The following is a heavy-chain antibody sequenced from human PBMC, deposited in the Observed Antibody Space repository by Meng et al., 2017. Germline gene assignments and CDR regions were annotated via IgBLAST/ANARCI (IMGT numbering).Heavy chain of an antibody. V-gene: IGHV3-73*01. CDR3: TSSPGIAAAGKGY. CDR2: IRSKANSYAT. Sequence: GGSLRLSCAASGFTFSGSAMHWVRQASGKGLERVGRIRSKANSYATAYAASVKGRFTISRDDSKNTAYLQMNSLKTEDTAVYYCTSSPGIAAAGKGYWGQGTLVTVSS. CDR1: GFTFSGSA. J-gene: IGHJ4*02. D-gene: IGHD6-13*01.